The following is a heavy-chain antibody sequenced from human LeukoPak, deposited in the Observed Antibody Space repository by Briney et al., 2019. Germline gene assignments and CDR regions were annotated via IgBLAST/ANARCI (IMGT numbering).Heavy chain of an antibody. D-gene: IGHD3-3*01. Sequence: SETLSLTCTVSGGSISSYYWSWIRQPAGKGLEWIGRIYTSGSTNYNPSLKSRVTMSVDTSKNQFSLKLSSVTAADTAVYYCARAPYTIFGVVIKDYYGMDVWGQGTTVTVSS. CDR2: IYTSGST. CDR3: ARAPYTIFGVVIKDYYGMDV. J-gene: IGHJ6*02. V-gene: IGHV4-4*07. CDR1: GGSISSYY.